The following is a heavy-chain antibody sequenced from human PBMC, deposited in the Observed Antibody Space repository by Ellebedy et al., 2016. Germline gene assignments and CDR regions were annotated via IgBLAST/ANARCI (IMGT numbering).Heavy chain of an antibody. CDR3: ARDQVGGAFAV. Sequence: GGSLRLACAASGFIFTSYWMSWVRQAPGKGLECVAKIKEDGSEKHYVDSVKGRFTISSDNAKNSLYLQINSLRAEDTAVYYCARDQVGGAFAVWGQGTMVTVSS. CDR1: GFIFTSYW. CDR2: IKEDGSEK. D-gene: IGHD1-26*01. V-gene: IGHV3-7*04. J-gene: IGHJ3*01.